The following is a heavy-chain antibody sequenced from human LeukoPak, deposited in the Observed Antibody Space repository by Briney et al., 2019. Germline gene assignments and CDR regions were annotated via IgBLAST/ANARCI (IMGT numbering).Heavy chain of an antibody. CDR3: ARAVGAAAGTLY. CDR1: GYTFTGYY. V-gene: IGHV1-2*02. Sequence: ASVKVSCKASGYTFTGYYMHWVRQAPGQGLEWMGWINPDSGGTNYAQKFQGRVTMTRDTSISTAYMELSRLRSDDTAVYYCARAVGAAAGTLYWGQGTLVTVSS. J-gene: IGHJ4*02. CDR2: INPDSGGT. D-gene: IGHD6-13*01.